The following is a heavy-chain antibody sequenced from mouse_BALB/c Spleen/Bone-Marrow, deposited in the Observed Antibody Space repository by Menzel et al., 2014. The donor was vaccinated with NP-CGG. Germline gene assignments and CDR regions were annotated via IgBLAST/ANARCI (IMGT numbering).Heavy chain of an antibody. CDR3: ASYRWGWYYDV. V-gene: IGHV14-3*02. Sequence: VQLQQSGAELVKPGASVKLSCTASGFNIKDTYLHWVKQRPEQGLDWIGRIDPAIFTKYDPKFQGKATITADTSSNTAYLPLRSLTSEDTAVYYCASYRWGWYYDVGGEGTPVTAPS. CDR1: GFNIKDTY. J-gene: IGHJ1*01. D-gene: IGHD2-14*01. CDR2: IDPAIFT.